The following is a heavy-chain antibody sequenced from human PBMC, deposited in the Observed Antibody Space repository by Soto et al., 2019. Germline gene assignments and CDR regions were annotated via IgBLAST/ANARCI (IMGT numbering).Heavy chain of an antibody. Sequence: QVQLVQSGAEVKEPGASVKISCKGSGYTFTNFYIHWVRQAPGQGLEWMGIVNPNGGSTNYAQNFKGRTTISGATSTGTVYMDRSSLRSEDTAVYYCARGLASGDYWGQEPWSPSPQ. CDR1: GYTFTNFY. CDR2: VNPNGGST. V-gene: IGHV1-46*01. J-gene: IGHJ4*01. D-gene: IGHD6-19*01. CDR3: ARGLASGDY.